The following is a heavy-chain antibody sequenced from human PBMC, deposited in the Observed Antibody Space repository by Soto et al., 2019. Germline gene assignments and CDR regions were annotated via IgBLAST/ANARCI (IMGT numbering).Heavy chain of an antibody. J-gene: IGHJ4*02. CDR1: GDSINHYY. CDR3: ARDKITGLFDY. CDR2: VPYTGST. D-gene: IGHD2-8*02. Sequence: SETLSLTCTVSGDSINHYYWNWVRQAPGKGLEWIGYVPYTGSTNYNPSLKSRVTISMDTSKNQFSLKLTSVTAADTAVYYCARDKITGLFDYWGQGTLVTVSS. V-gene: IGHV4-59*12.